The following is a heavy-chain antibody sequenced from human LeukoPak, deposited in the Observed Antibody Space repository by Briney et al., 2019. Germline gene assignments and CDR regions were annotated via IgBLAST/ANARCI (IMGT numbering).Heavy chain of an antibody. J-gene: IGHJ4*02. CDR1: GGSFSGYY. D-gene: IGHD2-15*01. CDR2: INHSGST. Sequence: PSETLSLTCAVYGGSFSGYYWSWIRQPPGKGLEWIGEINHSGSTNYNPSLKGRVTISVDASKNQFSLKLTSVTAADTAVYYCARERGSGGFDYWGQGTLATVSS. CDR3: ARERGSGGFDY. V-gene: IGHV4-34*01.